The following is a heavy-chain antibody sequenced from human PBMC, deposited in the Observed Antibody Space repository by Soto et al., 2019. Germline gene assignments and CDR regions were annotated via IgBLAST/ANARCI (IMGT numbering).Heavy chain of an antibody. Sequence: GGSLRLPCAASGFTFSSYGMHWVRQAPGKGLEWVAVISYDGSNKYYADSVKGRFTISRDNSKNTLYLQMNSLRAEDTAVYYCAKDPTARLHLGELPDYWGQGTLVTVSS. J-gene: IGHJ4*02. D-gene: IGHD3-16*01. CDR3: AKDPTARLHLGELPDY. CDR1: GFTFSSYG. CDR2: ISYDGSNK. V-gene: IGHV3-30*18.